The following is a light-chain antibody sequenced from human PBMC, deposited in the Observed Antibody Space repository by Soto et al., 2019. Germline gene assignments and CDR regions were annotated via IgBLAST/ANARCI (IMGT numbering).Light chain of an antibody. V-gene: IGKV1-9*01. CDR2: AAS. CDR1: QGISQY. CDR3: QQANSFPRT. Sequence: DIHLTQSPSLLSASVGDRVTITCRASQGISQYVAWYQQKPGKAPKLLIYAASTLHSGVPSRFSGSGSGTELTLTIASLQPEDSATYYCQQANSFPRTFGQGTKVDIK. J-gene: IGKJ1*01.